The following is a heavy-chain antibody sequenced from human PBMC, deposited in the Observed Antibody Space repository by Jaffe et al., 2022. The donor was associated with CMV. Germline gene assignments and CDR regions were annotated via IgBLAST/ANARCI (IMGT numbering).Heavy chain of an antibody. CDR2: IFHTGRA. Sequence: QVQLQESGPGLVRPSGTLSLTCAVSGASISNNWWSWVRQSPTKGLEWIGEIFHTGRANYNPSLKSRVTMSLDKSKNQFSLELSSVTAADTAIYFCARNAFYSADYWGQGILVTVSS. J-gene: IGHJ4*02. CDR3: ARNAFYSADY. D-gene: IGHD3-3*01. V-gene: IGHV4-4*02. CDR1: GASISNNW.